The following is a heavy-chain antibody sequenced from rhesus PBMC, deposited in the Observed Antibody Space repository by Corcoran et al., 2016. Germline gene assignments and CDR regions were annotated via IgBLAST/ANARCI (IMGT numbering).Heavy chain of an antibody. CDR2: INGKSAST. V-gene: IGHV4-143*01. D-gene: IGHD1-20*01. CDR1: GGSISGYYY. J-gene: IGHJ4*01. Sequence: QVQLQESGPGLVKPSETLSLTCTVSGGSISGYYYWSWIRQPPGKGLAWIGGINGKSASTNYNPALKSGDTISKDTSKNQFSLKLSSVTAADTAVYYCAKPDSIAGKTGFDYWGQGVLVTVSS. CDR3: AKPDSIAGKTGFDY.